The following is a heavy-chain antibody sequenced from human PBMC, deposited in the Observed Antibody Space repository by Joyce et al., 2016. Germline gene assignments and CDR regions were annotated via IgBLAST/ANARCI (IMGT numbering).Heavy chain of an antibody. Sequence: EVQLLESGGGLVQPGGSLRLSCAASGFTFSSSAMSWVRQAPVKQPGWGSTISASGGITYDADSVKGRFTISSDNSEDSLYLHMISLRAEDTAVYYCATWAPTNYDFWSGYSYYFDNWGQGTLVTVSS. D-gene: IGHD3-3*01. CDR2: ISASGGIT. CDR3: ATWAPTNYDFWSGYSYYFDN. J-gene: IGHJ4*02. V-gene: IGHV3-23*01. CDR1: GFTFSSSA.